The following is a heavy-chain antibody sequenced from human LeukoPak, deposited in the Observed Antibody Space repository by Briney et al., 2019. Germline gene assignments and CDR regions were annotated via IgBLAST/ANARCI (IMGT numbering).Heavy chain of an antibody. CDR3: ARVGSVVPLDS. CDR2: INHSGST. Sequence: SETLSLTCAVYGGSFSAYYWGWIRQPPGKGLEWIGEINHSGSTNYNPSLKSRITISVDTSKKQFSLKLTSVTAADTAVYYCARVGSVVPLDSWGQGTLVTVSS. V-gene: IGHV4-34*01. D-gene: IGHD4-23*01. CDR1: GGSFSAYY. J-gene: IGHJ5*02.